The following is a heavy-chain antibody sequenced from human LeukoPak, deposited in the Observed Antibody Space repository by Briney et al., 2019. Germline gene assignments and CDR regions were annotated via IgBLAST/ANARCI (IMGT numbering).Heavy chain of an antibody. Sequence: SETLSLPCTVSGYFISIGYYWGWIRQRPGKGLEWIGSIYHSGSTYCNPSLKSRVTISVDTSKNQFSLKLSSVTAADTAVYYCARGLWFGELSAENWGQGTLVTVSS. CDR2: IYHSGST. CDR3: ARGLWFGELSAEN. J-gene: IGHJ4*02. D-gene: IGHD3-10*01. V-gene: IGHV4-38-2*02. CDR1: GYFISIGYY.